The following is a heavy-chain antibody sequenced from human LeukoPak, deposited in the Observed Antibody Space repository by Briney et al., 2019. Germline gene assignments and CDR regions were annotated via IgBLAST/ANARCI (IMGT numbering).Heavy chain of an antibody. CDR3: ARVFGGSNSGFDY. J-gene: IGHJ4*02. D-gene: IGHD4-23*01. CDR1: GFTFSDHY. Sequence: PGGSLRLSCAASGFTFSDHYMDWVRQAPGKGLEWVGRTRNKANSYTTEYAASVKGRFTISRDDSKNSLYLQMNSLKTEDTAVYYCARVFGGSNSGFDYWGQGTLVTVSS. CDR2: TRNKANSYTT. V-gene: IGHV3-72*01.